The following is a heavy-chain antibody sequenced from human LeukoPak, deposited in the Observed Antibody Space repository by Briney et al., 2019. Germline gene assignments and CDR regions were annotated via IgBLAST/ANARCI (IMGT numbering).Heavy chain of an antibody. D-gene: IGHD3-10*01. V-gene: IGHV4-59*01. CDR2: IYYSGST. CDR1: GGSISSYY. Sequence: SVTLSLTCTVSGGSISSYYWSWIRQAPGKGLEWIGYIYYSGSTNYNPSLKSRVTISVDTSKNQFSLKLSSVTAADTAAYYCARDDDGEGHFDYWGQGTLVTVSS. CDR3: ARDDDGEGHFDY. J-gene: IGHJ4*02.